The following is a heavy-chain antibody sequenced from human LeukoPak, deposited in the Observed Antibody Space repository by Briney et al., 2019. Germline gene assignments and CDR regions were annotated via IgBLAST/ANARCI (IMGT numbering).Heavy chain of an antibody. CDR2: ISTTSDYM. CDR3: AREQTYYASGSYYNVFDY. Sequence: GGSLRLSCAASGFXFSTYSMTWVRQAPGKGLEWVSSISTTSDYMYYADSMKGRFTISRDNAKNSLYLQMNSLRADDTAVYYCAREQTYYASGSYYNVFDYWGQGTMVTVSS. D-gene: IGHD3-10*01. V-gene: IGHV3-21*01. CDR1: GFXFSTYS. J-gene: IGHJ4*02.